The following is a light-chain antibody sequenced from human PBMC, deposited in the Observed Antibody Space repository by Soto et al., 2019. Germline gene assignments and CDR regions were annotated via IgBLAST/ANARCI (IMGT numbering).Light chain of an antibody. CDR1: HSVSSTY. V-gene: IGKV3-20*01. CDR2: GAS. CDR3: QQYGSSPPYT. J-gene: IGKJ2*01. Sequence: EIVLTQSPGTLSLSPGERATLSCRASHSVSSTYLAWYQQKPGQAPRLLIYGASSRATGIPDRFSGSGSGTDFTRTISRLEPEDFAVYDCQQYGSSPPYTFGQGTKLESK.